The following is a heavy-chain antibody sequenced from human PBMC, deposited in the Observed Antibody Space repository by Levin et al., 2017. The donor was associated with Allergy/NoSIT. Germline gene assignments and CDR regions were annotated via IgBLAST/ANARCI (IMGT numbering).Heavy chain of an antibody. J-gene: IGHJ3*01. CDR3: ARRLEKASDV. D-gene: IGHD3-16*01. V-gene: IGHV1-8*01. Sequence: SGESLKISCKASGYTFTDHDINWVRQATGQELEWMGWMTPNSGNTGYAQKFKGRVTMTRSTSMSTAYMELSSLRPEDTAVYYCARRLEKASDVWGQGTMVTVSS. CDR1: GYTFTDHD. CDR2: MTPNSGNT.